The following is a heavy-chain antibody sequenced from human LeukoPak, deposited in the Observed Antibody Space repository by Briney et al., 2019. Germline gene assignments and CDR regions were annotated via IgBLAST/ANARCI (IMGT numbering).Heavy chain of an antibody. V-gene: IGHV3-66*02. CDR3: ARAGYTSSNFGY. CDR2: IYSGDNT. J-gene: IGHJ4*02. Sequence: GGSLRLSCAASGFTVSNNYMSWVRQAPGKGLEWVSIIYSGDNTYYADSVKGRFTISRDNSKNTLYLQMNSLRTDDTAVYFCARAGYTSSNFGYWGQGTLVTVSS. CDR1: GFTVSNNY. D-gene: IGHD6-13*01.